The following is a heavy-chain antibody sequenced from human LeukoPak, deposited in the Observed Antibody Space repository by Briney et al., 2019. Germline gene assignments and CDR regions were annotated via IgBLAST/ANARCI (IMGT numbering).Heavy chain of an antibody. J-gene: IGHJ6*02. CDR3: AKVAATPPGYYGVDV. D-gene: IGHD1-26*01. CDR1: GSSISSSIYY. V-gene: IGHV4-39*01. CDR2: IYYSGST. Sequence: PSETLSLTCSVSGSSISSSIYYWGWIRQPPGKGLEWIGNIYYSGSTFYSPSLKSRVTISVDTSKNQFSLKVRSVTAADTAVYYCAKVAATPPGYYGVDVWGQGTTVTVSS.